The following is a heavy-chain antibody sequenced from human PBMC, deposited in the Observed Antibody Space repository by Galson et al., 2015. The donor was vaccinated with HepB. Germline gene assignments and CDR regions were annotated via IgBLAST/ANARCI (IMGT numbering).Heavy chain of an antibody. CDR3: ARRWFSGGSGSYSLRNWYVDL. V-gene: IGHV5-51*01. Sequence: QSGAEVKKPGESLKISCKGSGYSFTSYWIGWVRQMPGKGLEWMGIIYPGDSDTRYSPSFQGQVTISADKSISTAYLQWSSLKASDTAMYYCARRWFSGGSGSYSLRNWYVDLWGRGTLVTVSS. J-gene: IGHJ2*01. CDR1: GYSFTSYW. CDR2: IYPGDSDT. D-gene: IGHD3-10*01.